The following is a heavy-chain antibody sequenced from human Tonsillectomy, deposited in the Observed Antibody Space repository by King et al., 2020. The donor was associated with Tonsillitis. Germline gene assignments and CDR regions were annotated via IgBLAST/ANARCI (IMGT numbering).Heavy chain of an antibody. V-gene: IGHV4-61*02. J-gene: IGHJ4*02. CDR3: ARDLYSQGIFDY. CDR2: IYTTEST. D-gene: IGHD5-18*01. CDR1: GGSISSGSYY. Sequence: PLQESGPGLVKPSQTLSLTCTVSGGSISSGSYYWRWIRQPAGKGLEWIARIYTTESTDYNPSLKSRVTTSVDTSKNQFSLKLSSVTAADTAVYYCARDLYSQGIFDYWGQGTLVTVSS.